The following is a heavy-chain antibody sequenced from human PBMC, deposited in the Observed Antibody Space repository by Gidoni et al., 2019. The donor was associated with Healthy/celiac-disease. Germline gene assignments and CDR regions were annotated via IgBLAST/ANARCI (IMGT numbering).Heavy chain of an antibody. Sequence: EVQLVESGGGLVKPGGSLRLSCAASGFTFSNAWMSWVRQAPGKGLEWVGRIKSKTDGGTTDYAAPVKGRFTISRDDSKNTLYLQMNSLKTEDTAVYYCTTLGYCSGGSCYQEYYFDYWGQGTLVTVSS. CDR2: IKSKTDGGTT. CDR1: GFTFSNAW. D-gene: IGHD2-15*01. J-gene: IGHJ4*02. CDR3: TTLGYCSGGSCYQEYYFDY. V-gene: IGHV3-15*01.